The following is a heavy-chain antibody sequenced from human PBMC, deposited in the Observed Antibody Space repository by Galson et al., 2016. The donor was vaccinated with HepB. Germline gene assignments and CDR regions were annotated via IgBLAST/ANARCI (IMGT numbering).Heavy chain of an antibody. D-gene: IGHD3-10*01. CDR1: GGSLSSYY. Sequence: SETLSLTCTVSGGSLSSYYWGWIRQSPVKGLEWVGYIYYNGSTNYNPSLKSRVTLSVDTSKNQVSLKLTSVTAADTAIYFCARDLGWYYYGSEPIFGYWGQGTLVTVSS. CDR2: IYYNGST. V-gene: IGHV4-59*01. CDR3: ARDLGWYYYGSEPIFGY. J-gene: IGHJ4*02.